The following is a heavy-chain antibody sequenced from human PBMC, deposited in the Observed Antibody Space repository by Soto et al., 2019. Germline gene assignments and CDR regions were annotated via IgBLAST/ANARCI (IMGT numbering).Heavy chain of an antibody. CDR1: GFTFSSYW. CDR3: TRDIGGWGAY. V-gene: IGHV3-74*01. J-gene: IGHJ4*02. D-gene: IGHD3-10*01. Sequence: EVQLVESGGDLVQPGGSLRLSCAASGFTFSSYWMHWVRQAPGKGLVWVSRTNEDGSIINYADSVKGRFTISRDNAKDILYLEMNSLRVEDTAVYYCTRDIGGWGAYSGQGALVTVSS. CDR2: TNEDGSII.